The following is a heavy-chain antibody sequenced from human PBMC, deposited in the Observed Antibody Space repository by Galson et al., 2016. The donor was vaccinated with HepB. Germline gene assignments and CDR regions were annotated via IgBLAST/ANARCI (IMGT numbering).Heavy chain of an antibody. CDR3: ATDDVYGDYTYFDS. V-gene: IGHV3-21*01. D-gene: IGHD4-17*01. CDR2: ISSSGGYI. J-gene: IGHJ4*02. Sequence: VRQAPGKGLQWVSSISSSGGYILYADSVKGRFTVSRDNAENSLFLQMNSLRAEDTAVYYCATDDVYGDYTYFDSWGQGTLVTVSS.